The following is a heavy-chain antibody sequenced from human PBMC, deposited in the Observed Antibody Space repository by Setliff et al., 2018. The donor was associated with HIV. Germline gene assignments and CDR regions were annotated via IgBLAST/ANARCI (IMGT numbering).Heavy chain of an antibody. D-gene: IGHD4-4*01. J-gene: IGHJ4*02. V-gene: IGHV1-2*02. Sequence: GASVKVSCKASGYTFTGYYMHWARQAPGQGLEWMGWINSNSGGTNYAQKFQGRVTMTRATSISTAYMELSSLRSDDTAVYFCARGATTAGLIDYWGQGTLVTVSS. CDR2: INSNSGGT. CDR1: GYTFTGYY. CDR3: ARGATTAGLIDY.